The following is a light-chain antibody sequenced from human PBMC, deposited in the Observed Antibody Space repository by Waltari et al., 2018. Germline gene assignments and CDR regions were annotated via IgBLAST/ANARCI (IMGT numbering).Light chain of an antibody. CDR3: QQDNNWPRA. V-gene: IGKV3-15*01. CDR1: QGVSSN. J-gene: IGKJ1*01. CDR2: GAS. Sequence: EIVMTQSPATLSVSPGERATLSCRASQGVSSNLAWYQQKPGQAPRPLIYGASTRATGIPARFSGSGSGTEFTLTISSLQSEDFAVYYCQQDNNWPRAFGQGTKVEIK.